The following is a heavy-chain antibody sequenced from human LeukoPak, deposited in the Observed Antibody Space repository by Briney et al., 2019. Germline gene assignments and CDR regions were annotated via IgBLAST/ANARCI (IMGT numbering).Heavy chain of an antibody. CDR2: IKKDGSEK. J-gene: IGHJ3*01. D-gene: IGHD1-26*01. Sequence: GGSLRLSCAASGFTFSSYWMSWVRQAPGKGLEWVANIKKDGSEKYSVDSVKGRFTISRDNAKNSLYLQMNSLRAEDTAVYYCARDSTSSWETAFDVWGQGTMVTVSS. CDR3: ARDSTSSWETAFDV. CDR1: GFTFSSYW. V-gene: IGHV3-7*01.